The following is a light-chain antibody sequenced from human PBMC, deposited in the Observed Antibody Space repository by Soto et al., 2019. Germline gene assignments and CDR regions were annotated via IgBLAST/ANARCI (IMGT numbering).Light chain of an antibody. Sequence: QSVLTQPPSVSGAPGQGVAISCTGGSSNIGAGYDVHWYQQLPGTAPKLLIFGNSNRLSGVPDRFSGSKSGASASLAITGLQAEDEADYYCQSYDSGLDVVFGGGTKLTVL. CDR3: QSYDSGLDVV. J-gene: IGLJ2*01. CDR1: SSNIGAGYD. CDR2: GNS. V-gene: IGLV1-40*01.